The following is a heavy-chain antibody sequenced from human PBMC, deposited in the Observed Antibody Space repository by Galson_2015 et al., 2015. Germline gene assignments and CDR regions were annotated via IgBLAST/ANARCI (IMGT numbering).Heavy chain of an antibody. CDR1: GFTFSSYG. D-gene: IGHD3-9*01. CDR2: IWYDGSNK. CDR3: AKSAGISIPYYMDV. V-gene: IGHV3-33*06. J-gene: IGHJ6*03. Sequence: SLRLSCAASGFTFSSYGMHWVRQAPGKGLEWVAVIWYDGSNKYYADSVKGRFTISRDNSKNTLYLQMNSLRAEDTAVYYCAKSAGISIPYYMDVWGKGTPVTVSS.